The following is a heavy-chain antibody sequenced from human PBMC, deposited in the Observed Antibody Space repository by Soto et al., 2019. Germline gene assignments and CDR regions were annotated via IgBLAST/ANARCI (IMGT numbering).Heavy chain of an antibody. Sequence: ARQAPGQGLEWMGWISAYNGNTNYAQKLQGRVTMTTDTSTSTAYMELRSLRSDDTAVYYCAREYGDYAGLFDYWGQGTLVTVSS. CDR2: ISAYNGNT. CDR3: AREYGDYAGLFDY. J-gene: IGHJ4*02. V-gene: IGHV1-18*01. D-gene: IGHD4-17*01.